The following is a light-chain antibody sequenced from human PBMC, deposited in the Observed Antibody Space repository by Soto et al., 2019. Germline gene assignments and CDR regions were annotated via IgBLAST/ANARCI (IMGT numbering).Light chain of an antibody. V-gene: IGKV1-39*01. Sequence: IQMTQSPSSLSASVLDSFTSTFRASQSMSSNLNWYQQKPGTAPKLLIYAASSLQSGVPSRFSGSGSGTDYTLTISSLQPEDFATYYCQQSYSAITFGQGTRLE. CDR1: QSMSSN. J-gene: IGKJ5*01. CDR2: AAS. CDR3: QQSYSAIT.